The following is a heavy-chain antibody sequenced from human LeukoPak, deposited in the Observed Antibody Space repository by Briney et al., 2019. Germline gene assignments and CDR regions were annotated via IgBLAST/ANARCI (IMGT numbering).Heavy chain of an antibody. J-gene: IGHJ4*02. CDR3: AREKGAAAGYFDN. V-gene: IGHV3-48*03. CDR1: GFTFSSYE. D-gene: IGHD6-13*01. Sequence: GGSLRLSCAASGFTFSSYEMNWVRQAPGKGLEWVSYISSSGSTIYYADSVKGRFTVSRDNAKNSLFLQMNSLRAEDTAVYYCAREKGAAAGYFDNWGQGTLLTVPS. CDR2: ISSSGSTI.